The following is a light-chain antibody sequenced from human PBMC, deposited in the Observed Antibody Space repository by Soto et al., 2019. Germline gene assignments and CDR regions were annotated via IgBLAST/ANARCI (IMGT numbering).Light chain of an antibody. J-gene: IGKJ1*01. CDR2: DAS. V-gene: IGKV3-11*01. CDR3: QQRSNWQRT. CDR1: QSVSSY. Sequence: EIVLTQSPATLSLSPGERATLSCRASQSVSSYLAWFQQKPGQAPRLLIYDASNRATGIPARFSGGGSGTDFTLTISSLEPEDFAVYYCQQRSNWQRTFGQGTKV.